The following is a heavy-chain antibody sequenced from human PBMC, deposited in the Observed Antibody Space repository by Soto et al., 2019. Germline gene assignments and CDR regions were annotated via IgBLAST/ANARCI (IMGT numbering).Heavy chain of an antibody. J-gene: IGHJ4*02. CDR2: IWYDGSNK. Sequence: WGSLRLSCAASGFTFSSYGMHCFRQAPGKGLEWVAVIWYDGSNKYYADSVKGRFTISRDNSKNTLYLQMNSLRAEDTAVYYCARTYDSSGPFDYWGQGTLVTVSS. CDR1: GFTFSSYG. V-gene: IGHV3-33*01. CDR3: ARTYDSSGPFDY. D-gene: IGHD3-22*01.